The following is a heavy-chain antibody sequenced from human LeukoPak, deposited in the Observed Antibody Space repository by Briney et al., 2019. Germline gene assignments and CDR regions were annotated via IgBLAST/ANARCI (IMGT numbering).Heavy chain of an antibody. V-gene: IGHV4-39*07. CDR3: AKVTSTVWLYYMDV. D-gene: IGHD3-16*01. CDR2: IYYSGST. J-gene: IGHJ6*03. CDR1: GGSISSSSYY. Sequence: SETLSLTCTVSGGSISSSSYYWGWIRQPPGKGLEWIGSIYYSGSTYYNPSLKSRVTISVDTSKNQFSLRLSSVTAADTAVYYCAKVTSTVWLYYMDVWGKGTTVTVSS.